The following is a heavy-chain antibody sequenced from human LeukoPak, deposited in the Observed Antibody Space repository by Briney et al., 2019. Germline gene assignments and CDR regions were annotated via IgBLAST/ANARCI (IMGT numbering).Heavy chain of an antibody. J-gene: IGHJ3*02. V-gene: IGHV4-61*05. Sequence: SETLSLTCSVSGGSISTSNYYWGWIRQPPGKGLEWIGNIFYSGSTNYNPSLKSRVTISVDTSKNQFSLKLSSVTAADTAVYYCARGSYPYYYDSSGYRDAFDIWGQGTMVTVSS. CDR3: ARGSYPYYYDSSGYRDAFDI. D-gene: IGHD3-22*01. CDR1: GGSISTSNYY. CDR2: IFYSGST.